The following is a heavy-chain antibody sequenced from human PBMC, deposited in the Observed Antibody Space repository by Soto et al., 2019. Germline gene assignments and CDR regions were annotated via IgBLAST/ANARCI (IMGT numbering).Heavy chain of an antibody. J-gene: IGHJ6*02. Sequence: QVQLVQSGAEVKKPGSSVKVSCKASGGTFSTSAISWVRQAPGQGLEWVGGIMPVFATPDYAQKFQGRVTISEDVSTPTAYLEQTSLRTDGTAVYYCARDKDRRHIGGNYFYILDGWSLGTEINVSS. D-gene: IGHD1-7*01. CDR3: ARDKDRRHIGGNYFYILDG. V-gene: IGHV1-69*12. CDR1: GGTFSTSA. CDR2: IMPVFATP.